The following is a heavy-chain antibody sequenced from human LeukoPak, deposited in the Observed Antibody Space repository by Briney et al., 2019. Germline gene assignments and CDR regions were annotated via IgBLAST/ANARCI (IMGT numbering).Heavy chain of an antibody. CDR1: GGSISSGSYY. V-gene: IGHV4-61*02. D-gene: IGHD6-19*01. Sequence: SETLSLTCTVSGGSISSGSYYWSWIRQPAGKGLEWIGRIYTSGSTNYNPSLKSRVTISVDTSKNQFSLKLSSVTAADTAVYYCARDLIAVAGTFWFDPWGQGTLVTVYS. J-gene: IGHJ5*02. CDR2: IYTSGST. CDR3: ARDLIAVAGTFWFDP.